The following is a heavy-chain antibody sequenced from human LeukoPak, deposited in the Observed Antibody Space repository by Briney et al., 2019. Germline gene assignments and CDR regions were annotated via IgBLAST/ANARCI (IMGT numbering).Heavy chain of an antibody. D-gene: IGHD5-12*01. CDR1: GFTLSSAW. V-gene: IGHV3-23*01. Sequence: GGSLRLSCAASGFTLSSAWMNWVRQAPGKGLEWVSGISPRGDITYYTDSVKGRFTVSRDNFKNTVHLQVNSLRPEDTAVYFCAKDDAWIRFASWGQGILVTVSS. J-gene: IGHJ5*01. CDR3: AKDDAWIRFAS. CDR2: ISPRGDIT.